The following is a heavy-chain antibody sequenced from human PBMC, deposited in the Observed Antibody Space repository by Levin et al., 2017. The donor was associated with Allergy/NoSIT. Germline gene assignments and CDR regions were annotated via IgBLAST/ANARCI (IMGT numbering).Heavy chain of an antibody. Sequence: GESLKISCEASGYTFTDYYIHWVRQAPGQGLECMGWINPKNGGTNYAQKFQGRVTMTRDTSISTAYMELSRLRSDDTAVYYCAREHYHGSSGYCFQHWGQGTLVTVSS. J-gene: IGHJ1*01. CDR3: AREHYHGSSGYCFQH. CDR2: INPKNGGT. D-gene: IGHD3-22*01. CDR1: GYTFTDYY. V-gene: IGHV1-2*02.